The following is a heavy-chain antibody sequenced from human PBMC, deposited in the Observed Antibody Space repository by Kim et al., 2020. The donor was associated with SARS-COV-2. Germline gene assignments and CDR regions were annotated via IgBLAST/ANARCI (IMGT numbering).Heavy chain of an antibody. Sequence: SGNPIYYANSVKGGFTVSRDNAKNSLYLQMNSLRAEDTAVYYCARVSNLWGQGTLVTVSS. J-gene: IGHJ4*02. D-gene: IGHD1-1*01. CDR2: SGNPI. CDR3: ARVSNL. V-gene: IGHV3-11*04.